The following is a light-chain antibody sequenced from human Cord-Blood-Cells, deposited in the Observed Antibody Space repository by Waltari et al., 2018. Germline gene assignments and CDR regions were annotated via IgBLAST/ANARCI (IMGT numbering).Light chain of an antibody. V-gene: IGLV2-14*03. CDR1: SSDVGGYNY. CDR2: DVS. CDR3: SSYTSSSTYV. Sequence: QSALTPPASVSGSPGQSITISCTGTSSDVGGYNYVSWYQQHPGKAPKLMINDVSNRPSGVSNRVSGSKSGNTASLTISGLQAEDEADYYCSSYTSSSTYVFGTGTKVTVL. J-gene: IGLJ1*01.